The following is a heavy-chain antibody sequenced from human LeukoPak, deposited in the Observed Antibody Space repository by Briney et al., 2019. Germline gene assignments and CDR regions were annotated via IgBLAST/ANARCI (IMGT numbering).Heavy chain of an antibody. V-gene: IGHV3-23*01. CDR1: GFTSSSYA. J-gene: IGHJ4*02. CDR2: ISGSGGST. CDR3: AKGAITMIVVTEGLFDY. Sequence: GGSLRLSCAASGFTSSSYAMSWVRQAPGKGLEWVSAISGSGGSTYYADSVKGRFTISRDNSKNTLYLQMNSLRAEDTAVYYCAKGAITMIVVTEGLFDYWGQGTLVTVSS. D-gene: IGHD3-22*01.